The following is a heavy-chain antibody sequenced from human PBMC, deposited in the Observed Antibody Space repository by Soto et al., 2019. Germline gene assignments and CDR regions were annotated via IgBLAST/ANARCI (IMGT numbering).Heavy chain of an antibody. CDR2: ISASGGST. D-gene: IGHD3-10*01. V-gene: IGHV3-23*04. Sequence: EVQLVESGGGLVQPGGSLRLSCAASGFTFSSYAMSWVRQAPGKGLEWVSTISASGGSTYHADSVKGRFTISRDNSKNTRYLQMNSLRDEDTAAYYCAKVMRGSGSYYIYGMDVWGQGTTVTVS. CDR3: AKVMRGSGSYYIYGMDV. J-gene: IGHJ6*02. CDR1: GFTFSSYA.